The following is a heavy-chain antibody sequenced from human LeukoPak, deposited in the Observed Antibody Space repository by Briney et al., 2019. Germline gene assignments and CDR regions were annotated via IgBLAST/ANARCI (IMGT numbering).Heavy chain of an antibody. Sequence: SETLSLTCTVSGGSISSHYWSWIRQPPGKGLEWIGYIYYSGSTNYNPSLKSRVTISVDTSKNQFSLKLSSVTAADTAVYYCARGNIVVVPAAIRRSSGYFDLWGRGTLVTVSS. J-gene: IGHJ2*01. D-gene: IGHD2-2*02. CDR2: IYYSGST. CDR3: ARGNIVVVPAAIRRSSGYFDL. CDR1: GGSISSHY. V-gene: IGHV4-59*11.